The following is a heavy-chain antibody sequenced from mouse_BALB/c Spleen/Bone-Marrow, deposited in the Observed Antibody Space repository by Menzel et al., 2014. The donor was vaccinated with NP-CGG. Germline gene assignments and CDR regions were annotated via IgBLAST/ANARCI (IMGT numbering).Heavy chain of an antibody. D-gene: IGHD2-4*01. CDR3: TREITTSHAMGY. J-gene: IGHJ4*01. V-gene: IGHV1S127*01. Sequence: QVQLKQSGAELVKPGASVKMSCKASGYTFTSYWMHWVKQRPGQGLEWIGVIDPSDSYTSYNQKFKGKATLTVDTSSSTAYMQLSSLTSEDSAVYYCTREITTSHAMGYWGQGTSVTVSS. CDR2: IDPSDSYT. CDR1: GYTFTSYW.